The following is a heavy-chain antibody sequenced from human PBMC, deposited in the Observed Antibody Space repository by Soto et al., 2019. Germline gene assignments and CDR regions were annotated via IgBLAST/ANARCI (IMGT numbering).Heavy chain of an antibody. CDR3: ARDRGSGSTDYYGMDV. J-gene: IGHJ6*02. D-gene: IGHD1-26*01. V-gene: IGHV3-30-3*01. CDR1: GFTFISYA. CDR2: ISYDGSNK. Sequence: GGSLRLSCAASGFTFISYAMHCFRHSPFKGLEWVAVISYDGSNKYYADSVKGRFTISRDNSKNTLYLQMNSLRAEDTAVYYCARDRGSGSTDYYGMDVWGQGTTVTVSS.